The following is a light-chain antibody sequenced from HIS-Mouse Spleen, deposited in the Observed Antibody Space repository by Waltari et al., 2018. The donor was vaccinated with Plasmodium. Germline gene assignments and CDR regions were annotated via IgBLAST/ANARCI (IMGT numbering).Light chain of an antibody. CDR1: ALPKKY. CDR3: YSTDSSGNHRV. V-gene: IGLV3-10*01. J-gene: IGLJ3*02. Sequence: SYELTQPPSVSVSPGQTARITCSGDALPKKYAYWDQQKSGQAPVLVIYEDSKRPSVIPERFSGSSSGTMATLTISGAQVEDEADYYCYSTDSSGNHRVFGGGTKLTVL. CDR2: EDS.